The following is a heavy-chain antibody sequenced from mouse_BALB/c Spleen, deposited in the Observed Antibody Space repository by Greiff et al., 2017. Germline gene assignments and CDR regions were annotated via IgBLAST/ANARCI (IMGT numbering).Heavy chain of an antibody. J-gene: IGHJ3*01. V-gene: IGHV1-7*01. D-gene: IGHD2-4*01. CDR1: GYTFTSYW. Sequence: QVQLQQSGAELAKPGASVKMSCKASGYTFTSYWMHWVKQRPGQGLEWIGYINPSTGYTEYNQKFKDKATLTADKSSSTAYMQLSSLTSEDSAVYYCARRGKIYYDYDGGFAYWGQGTLVTVSA. CDR3: ARRGKIYYDYDGGFAY. CDR2: INPSTGYT.